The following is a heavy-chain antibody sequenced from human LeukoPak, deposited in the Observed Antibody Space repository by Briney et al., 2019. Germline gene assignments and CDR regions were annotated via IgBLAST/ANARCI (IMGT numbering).Heavy chain of an antibody. J-gene: IGHJ3*02. CDR1: GGSISSYY. CDR3: ARDEGYGDAFDI. CDR2: IYYSGST. D-gene: IGHD5-12*01. Sequence: SETLSLTCTVSGGSISSYYWSWIRQPPGKGLEWIGYIYYSGSTNYNPSLKSRVAISVDTSKNQFSLKLSSVTAADTAVYYCARDEGYGDAFDIWGQGTMVTVSS. V-gene: IGHV4-59*01.